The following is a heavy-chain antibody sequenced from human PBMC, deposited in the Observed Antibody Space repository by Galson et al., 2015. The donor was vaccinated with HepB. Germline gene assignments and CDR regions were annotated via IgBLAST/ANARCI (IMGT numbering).Heavy chain of an antibody. CDR1: GFTFSSYA. CDR3: ARSYSSGWYRDAFDI. J-gene: IGHJ3*02. V-gene: IGHV3-30*04. D-gene: IGHD6-19*01. Sequence: SLRLSCAASGFTFSSYAMHWVRQAPGKGLEWVAVISYDGSNKYYADSVKGRFTISRDNSKNTLYLQMNSLRAEDTAVYYCARSYSSGWYRDAFDIWGQGTMVTVSS. CDR2: ISYDGSNK.